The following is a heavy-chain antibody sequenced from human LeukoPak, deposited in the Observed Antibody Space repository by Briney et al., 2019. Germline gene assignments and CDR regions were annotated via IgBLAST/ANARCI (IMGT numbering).Heavy chain of an antibody. D-gene: IGHD7-27*01. CDR1: GFSFSTYW. CDR2: INGDGSST. J-gene: IGHJ4*02. CDR3: ARRSQLGGFFDN. Sequence: PGRSLRLSCAASGFSFSTYWMHWVRQASGKGLVWVSRINGDGSSTNYADSVKGRFTISRDNAKNTLYLQMNSLRAEDTAVYFCARRSQLGGFFDNWGQGTLVTVSS. V-gene: IGHV3-74*01.